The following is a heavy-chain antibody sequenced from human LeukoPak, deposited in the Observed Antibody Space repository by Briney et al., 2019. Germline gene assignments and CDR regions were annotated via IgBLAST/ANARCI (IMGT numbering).Heavy chain of an antibody. V-gene: IGHV3-30*18. D-gene: IGHD1/OR15-1a*01. CDR1: GFTFSSYE. CDR2: ISYDGSNR. Sequence: GGSLRLSCAASGFTFSSYEMNWVRQAPGKGLEWVAVISYDGSNRYYGDSVKGRFTISRDNSKNTLNLQMNSLRAEDTAVYYCAKVVGDGTYYYYGVDVWGQGTTVTVSS. CDR3: AKVVGDGTYYYYGVDV. J-gene: IGHJ6*02.